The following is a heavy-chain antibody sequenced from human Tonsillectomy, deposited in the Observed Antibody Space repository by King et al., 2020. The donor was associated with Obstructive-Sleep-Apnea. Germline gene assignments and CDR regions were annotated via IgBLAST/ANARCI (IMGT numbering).Heavy chain of an antibody. CDR2: ILYDGSTQ. Sequence: VQLVESGGGVVQPGRSLRLSCGASGFTFSTYGMHWVRQAPGKGLEWVAVILYDGSTQYFADSVKGRFTISRDNSKNTVHLQMNSLRSEDTAVYYCARFAGSKAFDFWGQGTGVTVSS. V-gene: IGHV3-30*03. CDR3: ARFAGSKAFDF. J-gene: IGHJ4*02. D-gene: IGHD3-16*01. CDR1: GFTFSTYG.